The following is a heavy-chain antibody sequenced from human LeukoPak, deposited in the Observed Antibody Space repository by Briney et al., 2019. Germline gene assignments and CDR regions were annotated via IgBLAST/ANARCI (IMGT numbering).Heavy chain of an antibody. J-gene: IGHJ4*02. V-gene: IGHV1-18*01. Sequence: VASVKVSCKASGYTFTSYGISWVRQAPGQGLGWMGWISAYNGNTNYAQKLQGRVTMTTDTSTSTAYMELRSLRSDDTAVYYCARQIIVVPAASYYFDYWGQGTLVTVSS. CDR1: GYTFTSYG. CDR2: ISAYNGNT. CDR3: ARQIIVVPAASYYFDY. D-gene: IGHD2-2*01.